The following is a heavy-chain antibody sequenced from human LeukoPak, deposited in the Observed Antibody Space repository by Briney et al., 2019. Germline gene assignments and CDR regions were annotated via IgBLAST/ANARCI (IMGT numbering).Heavy chain of an antibody. D-gene: IGHD3-22*01. Sequence: GGSLRLSCAASGFTFSTYAMSWVRQAPGKGLEWVSALSNSGGSGGTTYFADSVKGRFSISRDNSKSTLYLQLSSLTAEDTAVYYCAKAMSTDHYDSKGFYRVDFDSWGQGTLVTVSS. CDR2: LSNSGGSGGTT. CDR3: AKAMSTDHYDSKGFYRVDFDS. J-gene: IGHJ4*02. V-gene: IGHV3-23*01. CDR1: GFTFSTYA.